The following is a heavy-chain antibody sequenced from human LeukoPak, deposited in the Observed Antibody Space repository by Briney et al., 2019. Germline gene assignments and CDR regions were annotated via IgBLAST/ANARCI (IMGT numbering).Heavy chain of an antibody. J-gene: IGHJ6*02. D-gene: IGHD5-18*01. CDR3: ARHRFGYSYEVDYYYYYGMDV. V-gene: IGHV5-51*01. Sequence: ESLTISFKGSGYRFTNYRIGWVRQMPGKGLEGMGIIYPGGSDTRYSPSFQGQVTISADKSISTAYLQWSSLKASDTAMYYCARHRFGYSYEVDYYYYYGMDVWGQGTTVTVSS. CDR1: GYRFTNYR. CDR2: IYPGGSDT.